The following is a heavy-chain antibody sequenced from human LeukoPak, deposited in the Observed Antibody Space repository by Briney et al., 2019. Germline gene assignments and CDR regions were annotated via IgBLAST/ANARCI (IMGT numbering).Heavy chain of an antibody. J-gene: IGHJ4*02. CDR1: GFTFNSYD. CDR3: ARGYCSGGSCLYYFDY. CDR2: IGTAGDT. D-gene: IGHD2-15*01. V-gene: IGHV3-13*01. Sequence: GGSLRLSCAASGFTFNSYDMHWVRQATGKGLEWVSAIGTAGDTYYPGSVKGRFTISRENAKNSLYLQMNSLRARDTAVYYCARGYCSGGSCLYYFDYWGQGTLVTVSS.